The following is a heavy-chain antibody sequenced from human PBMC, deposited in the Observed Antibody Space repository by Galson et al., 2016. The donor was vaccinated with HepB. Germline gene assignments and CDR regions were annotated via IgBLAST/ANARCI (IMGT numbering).Heavy chain of an antibody. V-gene: IGHV3-30-3*01. CDR1: GFTFNRYA. Sequence: SLRLSCAASGFTFNRYAVHWVRQAPGKGLEWVAVMSYDGANKFYADSVKGRFTISRDNSKNTLYLQMNSLRAEETAVYYCARALGPIVGVTFDYWGQGTLVTVSS. CDR2: MSYDGANK. CDR3: ARALGPIVGVTFDY. J-gene: IGHJ4*02. D-gene: IGHD1-26*01.